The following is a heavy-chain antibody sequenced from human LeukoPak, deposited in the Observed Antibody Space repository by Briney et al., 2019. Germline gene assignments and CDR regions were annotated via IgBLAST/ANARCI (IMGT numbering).Heavy chain of an antibody. D-gene: IGHD2-2*01. V-gene: IGHV3-11*04. CDR1: GFTFSDYY. CDR2: ISSSGSTI. Sequence: SGGSLRLSCAASGFTFSDYYMSWIRQAPGKGLEWVSYISSSGSTIYYADSVKGRFTISRENAKNSLYLQMNSLRAGDTAVYYCARSTGYCSSTSCYLDAFDIWGQGTMVTVSS. J-gene: IGHJ3*02. CDR3: ARSTGYCSSTSCYLDAFDI.